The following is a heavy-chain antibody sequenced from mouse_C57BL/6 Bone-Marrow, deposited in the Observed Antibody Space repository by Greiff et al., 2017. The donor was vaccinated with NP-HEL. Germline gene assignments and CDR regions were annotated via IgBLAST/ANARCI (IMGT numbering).Heavy chain of an antibody. J-gene: IGHJ2*01. CDR2: IDPSDSET. CDR1: GYTFTSYW. Sequence: QVQLQQPGAELVRPGSSVKLSCKASGYTFTSYWMHWVKQRPIQGLEWIGNIDPSDSETHYNQKFKDKATLTVDKSSSTAYMPLSSLTSEDSAVYYCARSYLFYDYPYYFDYWGQGTTLTVSS. V-gene: IGHV1-52*01. D-gene: IGHD2-4*01. CDR3: ARSYLFYDYPYYFDY.